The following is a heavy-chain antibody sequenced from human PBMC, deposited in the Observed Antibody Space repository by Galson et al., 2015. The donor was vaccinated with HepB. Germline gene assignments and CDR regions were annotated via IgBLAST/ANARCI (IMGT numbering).Heavy chain of an antibody. Sequence: SLRLSCAASGFTFSSYAMHWVRQAPSKGLEWVAVISYDGSNKYYADSVKGRFTISRDNSKNTLYLQMNSLRAEDTAVYYCARDRRGYCSGGSCYIFHLDAFDIWGQGTMVTVSS. J-gene: IGHJ3*02. CDR2: ISYDGSNK. V-gene: IGHV3-30*04. CDR1: GFTFSSYA. D-gene: IGHD2-15*01. CDR3: ARDRRGYCSGGSCYIFHLDAFDI.